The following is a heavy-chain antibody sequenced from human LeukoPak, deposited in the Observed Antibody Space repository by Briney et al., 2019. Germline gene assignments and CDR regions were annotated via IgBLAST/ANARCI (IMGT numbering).Heavy chain of an antibody. V-gene: IGHV3-15*01. CDR3: TANCSGGSCPLRY. J-gene: IGHJ4*02. CDR1: GFTFSNAW. Sequence: GGSLRLSCAASGFTFSNAWMSWVRQAPGKGLEWVGRIKSKSDGGTTDYAAPLKGRFTISRDDSKNTLYLQMNSLKTEDTAVYYCTANCSGGSCPLRYWGQGTLVTVSS. D-gene: IGHD2-15*01. CDR2: IKSKSDGGTT.